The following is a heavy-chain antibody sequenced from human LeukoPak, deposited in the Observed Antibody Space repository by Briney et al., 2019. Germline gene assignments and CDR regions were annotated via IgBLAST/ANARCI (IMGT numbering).Heavy chain of an antibody. Sequence: SETLSLTCTVSGGSISSGSYYWSWIRQPAGKGLEWIGRIYTSGSTNYNPSLKSRVTISVDTSKNQFSLKLSSVTAADTAVYYCARGRIQLSGYYFDYWGQGTLVTVSS. CDR1: GGSISSGSYY. V-gene: IGHV4-61*02. J-gene: IGHJ4*02. CDR2: IYTSGST. D-gene: IGHD5-18*01. CDR3: ARGRIQLSGYYFDY.